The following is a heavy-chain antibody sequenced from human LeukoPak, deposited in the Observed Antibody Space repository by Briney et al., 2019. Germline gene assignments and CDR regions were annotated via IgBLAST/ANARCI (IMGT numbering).Heavy chain of an antibody. J-gene: IGHJ4*02. D-gene: IGHD7-27*01. CDR1: GFTFSTYG. CDR2: IGLSDDST. CDR3: ARDPNWGSGY. V-gene: IGHV3-23*01. Sequence: GGSLRLSCAASGFTFSTYGMIWVRQAPGKGLECVSTIGLSDDSTNYADSVKGRFAVSRDNSKNTLYLLMNSLRAEDTARYYCARDPNWGSGYWGQGTLVTVSS.